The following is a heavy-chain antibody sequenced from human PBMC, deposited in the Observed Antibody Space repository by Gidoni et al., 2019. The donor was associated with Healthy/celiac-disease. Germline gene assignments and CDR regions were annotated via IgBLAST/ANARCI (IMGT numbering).Heavy chain of an antibody. Sequence: QVQLVEPGGGVVQPGRSLRPSCAASGFTFSSYAMHWVRQAPGKWLEWVAVRSYDGSNKYYADSVKGRFTISRDNSKNTLYLQMNSLRAEDTAVYYCARGGYDAFDIWGQGTMVTVSS. CDR1: GFTFSSYA. D-gene: IGHD3-22*01. CDR3: ARGGYDAFDI. CDR2: RSYDGSNK. V-gene: IGHV3-30*01. J-gene: IGHJ3*02.